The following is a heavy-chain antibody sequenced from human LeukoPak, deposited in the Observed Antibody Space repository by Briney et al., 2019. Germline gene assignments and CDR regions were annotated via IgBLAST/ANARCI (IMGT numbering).Heavy chain of an antibody. CDR2: XXYXXXT. D-gene: IGHD3-10*01. V-gene: IGHV4-39*01. Sequence: PSETLSLTCTVSGGSISGSSYYWGWIRQPPGKGLEWIGXXXYXXXTXXNPSXXSRVTISVDTSKNQFSLKLNSVTATDTAVYYCARHYGPWGQGTLVTVSS. CDR1: GGSISGSSYY. CDR3: ARHYGP. J-gene: IGHJ4*02.